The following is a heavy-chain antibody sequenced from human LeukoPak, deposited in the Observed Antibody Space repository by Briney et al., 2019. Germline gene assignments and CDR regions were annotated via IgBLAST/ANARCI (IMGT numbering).Heavy chain of an antibody. J-gene: IGHJ4*02. CDR1: GYTFTNYG. Sequence: GASVKVSCKASGYTFTNYGISWVRQAPRQGLEWMGWINPNSGGTNYAQKFQGRVTMTRDTPISTAYMELSRLRSDDTAVYYCARVLTGLKFVSGSYIGFDYWGQGTLVTVSS. D-gene: IGHD3-16*01. V-gene: IGHV1-2*02. CDR2: INPNSGGT. CDR3: ARVLTGLKFVSGSYIGFDY.